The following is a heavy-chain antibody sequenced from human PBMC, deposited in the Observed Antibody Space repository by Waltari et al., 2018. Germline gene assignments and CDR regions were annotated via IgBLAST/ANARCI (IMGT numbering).Heavy chain of an antibody. Sequence: EVQLVESGGGLVQPGGSLRLSCAASGFTFSNYWMSWVRQAPGKGLELGANIIQDGSAKYYVDSVRGRFTISRDNAKNSLYLQMNSLRAEDTAVYYCARDLFNVGDYDLGPWGQGTLVTVSS. D-gene: IGHD3-3*01. CDR1: GFTFSNYW. V-gene: IGHV3-7*04. J-gene: IGHJ5*02. CDR2: IIQDGSAK. CDR3: ARDLFNVGDYDLGP.